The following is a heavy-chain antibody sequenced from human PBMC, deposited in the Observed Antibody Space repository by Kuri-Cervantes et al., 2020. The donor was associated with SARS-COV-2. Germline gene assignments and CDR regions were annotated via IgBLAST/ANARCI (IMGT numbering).Heavy chain of an antibody. J-gene: IGHJ6*02. CDR2: ISYDGSNK. V-gene: IGHV3-30-3*01. CDR3: ARGVAELRYYGMDV. CDR1: GFTFSSYA. D-gene: IGHD1-7*01. Sequence: GGSLRLSCAASGFTFSSYAMHWVRQAPGKGLEWEAVISYDGSNKYYADSVKGRFTISRDNSKNTLYLQMNSLRAEDTAVYYCARGVAELRYYGMDVWGQGTTVTVSS.